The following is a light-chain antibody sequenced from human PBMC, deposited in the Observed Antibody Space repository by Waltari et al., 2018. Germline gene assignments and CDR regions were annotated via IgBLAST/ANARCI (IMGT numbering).Light chain of an antibody. CDR1: QSISGY. J-gene: IGKJ1*01. Sequence: DIQMTQSPSALSASVGDRVTITCRASQSISGYLNWYQQTPGKAPKLLIYAASSLQSGVPSRFSGSGSGTDFTLTISSLQLEDFAAYYCQQSYSSPKWTFGQGTKVEVK. CDR2: AAS. CDR3: QQSYSSPKWT. V-gene: IGKV1-39*01.